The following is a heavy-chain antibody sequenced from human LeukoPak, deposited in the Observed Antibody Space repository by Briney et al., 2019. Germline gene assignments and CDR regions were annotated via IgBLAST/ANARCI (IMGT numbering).Heavy chain of an antibody. J-gene: IGHJ6*03. CDR2: ISGSGFTI. V-gene: IGHV3-48*01. D-gene: IGHD4-11*01. CDR1: GFTFSSYG. Sequence: GGSLRLSCAASGFTFSSYGMNWVRQAPGKGLEWISYISGSGFTIHYADSVKGRFTISRDNAKNSLYLQMNSLRAEDTAVYYCVRGVPKTSYYYYYMDVWGKGTTVTVSS. CDR3: VRGVPKTSYYYYYMDV.